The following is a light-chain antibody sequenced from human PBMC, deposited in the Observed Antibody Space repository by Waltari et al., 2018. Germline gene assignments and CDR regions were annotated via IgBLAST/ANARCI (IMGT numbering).Light chain of an antibody. Sequence: DIVMTQSPESLAVSLGERATINCKSSESVLYSSNNKNHLAWYQQKPGQPPKLLIYWASTRESGVPDRFSGSGSGTDFTLTISSLQAEDVAVYYCQQYYRTIFTFGPGTKVDIK. CDR2: WAS. CDR1: ESVLYSSNNKNH. CDR3: QQYYRTIFT. J-gene: IGKJ3*01. V-gene: IGKV4-1*01.